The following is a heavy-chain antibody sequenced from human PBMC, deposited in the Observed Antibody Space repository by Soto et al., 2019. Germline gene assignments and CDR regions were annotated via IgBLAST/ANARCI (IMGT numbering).Heavy chain of an antibody. CDR3: GGRDDAFHV. Sequence: QVQLVESGGGVVQPERSLRLSCVATGFTFSDYGIHWVRQAPGRRLEWVAVIWHDGSQKYLADSVRGRFTISRDNSKNTVYLQTNSLRAEDTAVYYCGGRDDAFHVWGQGTMVTVSS. CDR2: IWHDGSQK. V-gene: IGHV3-33*01. J-gene: IGHJ3*01. CDR1: GFTFSDYG.